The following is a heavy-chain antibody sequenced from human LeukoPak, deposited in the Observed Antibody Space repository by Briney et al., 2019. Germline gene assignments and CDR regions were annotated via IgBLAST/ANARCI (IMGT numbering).Heavy chain of an antibody. CDR3: ARRDTAMASFDY. CDR1: GDSISPYS. J-gene: IGHJ4*02. D-gene: IGHD5-18*01. CDR2: IFTSGAA. V-gene: IGHV4-4*07. Sequence: SETLSLTCSVSGDSISPYSWTWIRQPAGKGLEWIGRIFTSGAAFYNPSLKSRVTMSIATSKAQLSLRLSSVTAADTAVYYCARRDTAMASFDYWGQGTLVTVSS.